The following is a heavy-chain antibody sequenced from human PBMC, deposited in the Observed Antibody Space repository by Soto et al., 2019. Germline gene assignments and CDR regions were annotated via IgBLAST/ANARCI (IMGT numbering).Heavy chain of an antibody. CDR1: GGTFSSYA. J-gene: IGHJ4*02. CDR2: IIPIFGTA. D-gene: IGHD6-13*01. V-gene: IGHV1-69*05. Sequence: RASVKVSCKASGGTFSSYAISWVRQAPGQGLEWMGGIIPIFGTANYAQKFQGRVTMTTDTSTSTAYMELRSLRSDDTAVYYCARVAAGSSSWYDYWGQGTLVTVSS. CDR3: ARVAAGSSSWYDY.